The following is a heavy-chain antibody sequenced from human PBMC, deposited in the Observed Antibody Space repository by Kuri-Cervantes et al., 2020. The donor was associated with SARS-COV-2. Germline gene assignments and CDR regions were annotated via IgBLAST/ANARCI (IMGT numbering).Heavy chain of an antibody. CDR3: ARGPRRVSGSRPRLRDSFDL. V-gene: IGHV3-30-3*01. J-gene: IGHJ3*01. CDR2: ISYDGSNK. Sequence: GESLKISCAASGFTFSSYAMHWVRQAPGKGLEWVAVISYDGSNKYYADSVKGRFTISRDNSKNTLYLQMNSLRAEDTAVYYCARGPRRVSGSRPRLRDSFDLWGQGTMVTVSS. CDR1: GFTFSSYA. D-gene: IGHD1-26*01.